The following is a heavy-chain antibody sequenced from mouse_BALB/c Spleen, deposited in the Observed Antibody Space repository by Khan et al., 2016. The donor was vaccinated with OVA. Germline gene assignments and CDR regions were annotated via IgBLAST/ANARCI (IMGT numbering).Heavy chain of an antibody. CDR3: ARPRYYSYTLDY. V-gene: IGHV9-3-1*01. D-gene: IGHD1-1*01. CDR1: GYTFTNYG. Sequence: QIQLVQSGPELKKPGETVKISCKASGYTFTNYGMNWVKQSPGKALKWMGWINTYTGEPTYADDFKGRFAFSLETSASTAKFEINSIVNVETANYSGARPRYYSYTLDYWGQGTSVTVSS. J-gene: IGHJ4*01. CDR2: INTYTGEP.